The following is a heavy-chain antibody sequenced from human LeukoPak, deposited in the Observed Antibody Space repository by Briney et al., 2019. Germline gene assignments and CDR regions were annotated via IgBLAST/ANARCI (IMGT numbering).Heavy chain of an antibody. D-gene: IGHD3-10*01. CDR2: IYTSGST. J-gene: IGHJ3*02. V-gene: IGHV4-61*02. CDR1: GGSINSGSYY. Sequence: RSSETLSLTCTVSGGSINSGSYYWSWIRQPAGKGLEWIGRIYTSGSTNYSPSLKSRVTISVDTSKNQFSLKLSSVTAADTAVYYCARRGSSGSRGFFYRLDTWGQGTMVTVSS. CDR3: ARRGSSGSRGFFYRLDT.